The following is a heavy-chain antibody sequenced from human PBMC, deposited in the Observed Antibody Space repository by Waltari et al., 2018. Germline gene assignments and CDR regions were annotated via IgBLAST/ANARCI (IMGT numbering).Heavy chain of an antibody. V-gene: IGHV1-2*06. CDR2: INPNSGGT. CDR1: GYTFTGYY. Sequence: QVQLVQSGAEVKKPGASVKVSCKASGYTFTGYYMHWMRQAPGQGLEWMGRINPNSGGTNYAQKFQGRVTMTRDTSISTAYMELSRLRSDDTAVYYWASLGWSYGSGSYYNFDYWGQGTLVTVSS. CDR3: ASLGWSYGSGSYYNFDY. J-gene: IGHJ4*02. D-gene: IGHD3-10*01.